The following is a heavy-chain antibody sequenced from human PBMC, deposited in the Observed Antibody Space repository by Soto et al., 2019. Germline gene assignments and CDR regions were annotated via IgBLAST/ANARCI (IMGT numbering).Heavy chain of an antibody. CDR1: GYTFTSYG. V-gene: IGHV1-18*01. CDR3: VVAAQPYSFDY. CDR2: ISAYNGNT. J-gene: IGHJ4*02. D-gene: IGHD2-15*01. Sequence: QVQLVQSGAEVKKPGASVKVSFKSSGYTFTSYGISWVRQAPGQGLEWMGWISAYNGNTNYAQTLQGRVTMTTDTSTSTAYMELRSLRSDDTAVYYCVVAAQPYSFDYWGQGTLVNVSS.